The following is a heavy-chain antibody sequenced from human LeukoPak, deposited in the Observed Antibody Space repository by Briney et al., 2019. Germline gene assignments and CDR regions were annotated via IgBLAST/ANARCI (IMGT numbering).Heavy chain of an antibody. CDR3: ARDRIYDSNKQGWFDP. Sequence: GGSLRLSCAASGFTFSSYWMPWVRQAPGKGLVWVSRINSDGSSTNYADAVKGRFTISRDNAENTLYLQMNGLRPEDTAVYYCARDRIYDSNKQGWFDPWGQGILVTVSS. CDR1: GFTFSSYW. V-gene: IGHV3-74*01. CDR2: INSDGSST. D-gene: IGHD3-22*01. J-gene: IGHJ5*02.